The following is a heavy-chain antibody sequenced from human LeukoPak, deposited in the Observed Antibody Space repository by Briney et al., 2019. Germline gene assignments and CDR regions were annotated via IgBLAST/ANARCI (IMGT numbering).Heavy chain of an antibody. CDR3: ATSSYGDFPFDY. Sequence: ASVKVSCKPSGDSFGNYGFSWVRQAPGHGLEWMGWISGYNGDTNYAQTFQGRVTVTTDTSTKTAFMELRSLRPDDTAVYYCATSSYGDFPFDYWGQGTLVFVSS. CDR2: ISGYNGDT. CDR1: GDSFGNYG. J-gene: IGHJ4*02. V-gene: IGHV1-18*01. D-gene: IGHD4-17*01.